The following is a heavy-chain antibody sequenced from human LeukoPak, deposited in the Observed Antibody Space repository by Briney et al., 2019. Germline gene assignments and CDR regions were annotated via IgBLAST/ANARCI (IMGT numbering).Heavy chain of an antibody. Sequence: PSETLSLTCTVSGYSVNYDYWSRIRQPPGKGLQWIGYIYNSGTIYNPSLKNRVTISLDTSRNQFSLKVSSVSAADTAVYYCARVDPNGYSDYWGQGILVTVSS. CDR2: IYNSGT. CDR1: GYSVNYDY. J-gene: IGHJ4*02. V-gene: IGHV4-59*02. D-gene: IGHD2-8*01. CDR3: ARVDPNGYSDY.